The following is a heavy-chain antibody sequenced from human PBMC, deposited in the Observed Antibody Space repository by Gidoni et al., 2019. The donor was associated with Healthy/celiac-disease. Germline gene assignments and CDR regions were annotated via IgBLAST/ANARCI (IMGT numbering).Heavy chain of an antibody. V-gene: IGHV3-64*01. CDR2: ISSNGGST. CDR3: ARGKLTGVDDY. CDR1: GFTFSSYA. D-gene: IGHD7-27*01. J-gene: IGHJ4*02. Sequence: EVQLVASGGGLVQPGGSLRLSCAASGFTFSSYAMHWVRQAPGKGLEYVSAISSNGGSTYYANSVKGRFTISRDNSKNTLYLQMGSLRAEDMAVYYCARGKLTGVDDYWGQGTLVTVSS.